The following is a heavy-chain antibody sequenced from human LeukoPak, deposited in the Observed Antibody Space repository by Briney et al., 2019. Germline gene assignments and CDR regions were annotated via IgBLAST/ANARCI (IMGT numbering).Heavy chain of an antibody. V-gene: IGHV4-59*01. CDR2: IYYSGST. D-gene: IGHD2-15*01. CDR3: AREDCSGGSCRGYFDY. CDR1: GGSISSYY. J-gene: IGHJ4*02. Sequence: PSETLSLTCTVSGGSISSYYWSWIRQPPGKGLEWIGYIYYSGSTNYNPSLKSRVTISVDTSKNQFSLKLSSVTAADTAVYYCAREDCSGGSCRGYFDYWGQGTLVTVSS.